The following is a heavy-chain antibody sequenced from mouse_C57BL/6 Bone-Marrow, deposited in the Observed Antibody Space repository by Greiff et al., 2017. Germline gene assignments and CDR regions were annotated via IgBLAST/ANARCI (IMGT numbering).Heavy chain of an antibody. V-gene: IGHV1-19*01. Sequence: VQLQESGPVLVKPGASVKMSCKASGYTFTDYCMTWVKQSHGKCLEWIGVINPYNGGTSYNQKFKGKATLTVDKSSSTAYMELNSLTSEDSAVYYCARDYYGSSYVDGWGQGTTLTASS. J-gene: IGHJ2*01. CDR1: GYTFTDYC. CDR2: INPYNGGT. CDR3: ARDYYGSSYVDG. D-gene: IGHD1-1*01.